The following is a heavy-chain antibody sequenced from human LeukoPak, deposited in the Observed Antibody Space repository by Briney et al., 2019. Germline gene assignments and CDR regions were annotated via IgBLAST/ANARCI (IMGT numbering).Heavy chain of an antibody. CDR2: ISAYNGNT. D-gene: IGHD3-9*01. CDR3: ARGPEGFDWLPRVDP. CDR1: GYTFTSYG. J-gene: IGHJ5*02. Sequence: ASVKVSCKASGYTFTSYGISWVRQAPGQGLEWRGWISAYNGNTNYAQKLQGRVTMTTDTSTSTAYMELRSLRSDDTAVYYCARGPEGFDWLPRVDPWGQGTLVTVSS. V-gene: IGHV1-18*04.